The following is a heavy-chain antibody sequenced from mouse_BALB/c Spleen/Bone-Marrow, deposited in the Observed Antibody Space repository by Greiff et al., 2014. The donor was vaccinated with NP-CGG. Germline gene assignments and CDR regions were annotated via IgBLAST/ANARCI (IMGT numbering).Heavy chain of an antibody. CDR3: ASGNYYYAMDY. D-gene: IGHD2-1*01. CDR1: GYTFTDYA. V-gene: IGHV1S137*01. Sequence: VQLQQSGAELVRPGVSVKISCKGSGYTFTDYAMHWVKQSHAKSLEWIGVISTYYGDASYNQKFKGKATMTVDKSSSTAYMELARLTSEDSAIYYCASGNYYYAMDYWGQGTSVTGSS. CDR2: ISTYYGDA. J-gene: IGHJ4*01.